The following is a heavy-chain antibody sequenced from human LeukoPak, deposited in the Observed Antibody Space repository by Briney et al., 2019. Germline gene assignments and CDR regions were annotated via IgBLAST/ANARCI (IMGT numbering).Heavy chain of an antibody. CDR1: GFTFSSYG. Sequence: GGSLRLSCAASGFTFSSYGMHWVRQAPGKGLEWVAVISYDGSNKYYEDSVKGRFTISRDNSKNTLYLQMDSLRAEDTAVYYCARGQGYFELNWFDPWGQGTLVTVSS. J-gene: IGHJ5*02. D-gene: IGHD3-9*01. CDR2: ISYDGSNK. CDR3: ARGQGYFELNWFDP. V-gene: IGHV3-30*19.